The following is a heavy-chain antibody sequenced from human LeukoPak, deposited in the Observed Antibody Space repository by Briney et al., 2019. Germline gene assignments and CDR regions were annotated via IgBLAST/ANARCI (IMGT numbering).Heavy chain of an antibody. CDR2: IYYSGST. CDR1: GGSISSYY. V-gene: IGHV4-59*08. J-gene: IGHJ3*02. CDR3: DI. Sequence: SETLSLTCTVSGGSISSYYWSWIRQPPGKGLEWIGYIYYSGSTNYNPSLKSRVTISVDTSKNQFSLKLSSVTAAAATPDAFDIWGQGTMVTVSS.